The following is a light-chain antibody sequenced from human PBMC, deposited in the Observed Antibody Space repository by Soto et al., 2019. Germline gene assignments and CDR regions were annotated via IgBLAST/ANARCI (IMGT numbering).Light chain of an antibody. CDR2: AAS. CDR1: QGISSW. V-gene: IGKV1-12*01. Sequence: DIQMTQSPSSVSASVGDRGTITGRASQGISSWLAWYQKKPGKAPKLVIYAASSLQSGVPSRFSGSGSGTDFNLTISSLQTEDFATYYCQQANSFTLTVGGGTKVEIK. CDR3: QQANSFTLT. J-gene: IGKJ4*01.